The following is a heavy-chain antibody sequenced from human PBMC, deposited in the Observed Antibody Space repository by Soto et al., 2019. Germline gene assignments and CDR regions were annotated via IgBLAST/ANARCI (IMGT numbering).Heavy chain of an antibody. CDR3: ARAAQYRSPFRWFDP. CDR2: IYYSGSN. J-gene: IGHJ5*02. D-gene: IGHD6-6*01. Sequence: QVQLQESGPGLVKPSQTLSLTCTVSDGSISSGGCYWSWSRHHPGKGLEWIGYIYYSGSNYNNPSLKSRVITSVDTSNNQFALQLSSVTAAATAVFYCARAAQYRSPFRWFDPWGQGTLVTVSS. CDR1: DGSISSGGCY. V-gene: IGHV4-31*03.